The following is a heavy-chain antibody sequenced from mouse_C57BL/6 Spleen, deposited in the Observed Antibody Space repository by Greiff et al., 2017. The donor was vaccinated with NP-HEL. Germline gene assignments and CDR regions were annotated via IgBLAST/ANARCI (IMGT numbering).Heavy chain of an antibody. CDR1: GISITTGNYR. J-gene: IGHJ3*01. CDR2: IYYSGTI. Sequence: VQLKESGPGLVKPSQTVFLTCTVTGISITTGNYRWSWIRQFPGNKLEWIGYIYYSGTITYTPSLTSRTTITRDTPKNQFFLEMNSLTAEDTATYYCARDVGYDVEFAYWGQGTLVTVSA. D-gene: IGHD2-2*01. CDR3: ARDVGYDVEFAY. V-gene: IGHV3-5*01.